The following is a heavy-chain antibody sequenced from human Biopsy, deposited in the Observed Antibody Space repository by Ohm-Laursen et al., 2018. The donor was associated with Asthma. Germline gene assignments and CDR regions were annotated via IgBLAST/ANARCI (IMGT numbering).Heavy chain of an antibody. J-gene: IGHJ4*02. V-gene: IGHV3-9*01. Sequence: SLRLFCTAFGFKFDEYNMHWVRQAPGKGLEWVSGICWNSATIGYADSVEGRFTISRDNAKNSVFLHMDSLRPEDTAFYYCAKVRSDWVITESFDYWGQGVLVTVSS. CDR2: ICWNSATI. D-gene: IGHD3-22*01. CDR1: GFKFDEYN. CDR3: AKVRSDWVITESFDY.